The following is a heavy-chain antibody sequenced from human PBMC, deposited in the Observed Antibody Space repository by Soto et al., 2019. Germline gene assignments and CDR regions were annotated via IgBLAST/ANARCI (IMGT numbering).Heavy chain of an antibody. CDR1: GYTFTSYD. J-gene: IGHJ6*02. CDR2: MNPNSGNT. D-gene: IGHD2-2*01. Sequence: ASVKVSCKASGYTFTSYDINWVRQATGQGLEWMGWMNPNSGNTGYAQKFQGRVTMTRNTSISTAYMELSSLRSEDTAVYYCARAGDEDIVLVPAAIENYGMDVWGQGTTVTVS. V-gene: IGHV1-8*01. CDR3: ARAGDEDIVLVPAAIENYGMDV.